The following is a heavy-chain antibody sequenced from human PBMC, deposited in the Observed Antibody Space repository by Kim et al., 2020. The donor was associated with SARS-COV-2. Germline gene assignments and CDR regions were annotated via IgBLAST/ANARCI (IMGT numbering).Heavy chain of an antibody. D-gene: IGHD5-12*01. J-gene: IGHJ4*02. CDR1: GFTFSSYS. CDR3: ASRGAGYDAFDY. Sequence: GGSLRLSCAASGFTFSSYSMNWVRQAPGKGLEWVSSISSSSSYIYYADSVKGRFTISRDNAKNSLYLQMNSLRAEDTAVYYCASRGAGYDAFDYWGQGTLVTVSS. CDR2: ISSSSSYI. V-gene: IGHV3-21*01.